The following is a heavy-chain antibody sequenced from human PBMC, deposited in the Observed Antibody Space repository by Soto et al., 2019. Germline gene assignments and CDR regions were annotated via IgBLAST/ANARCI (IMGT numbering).Heavy chain of an antibody. CDR2: IYYSGTT. J-gene: IGHJ4*02. Sequence: SETLSLTCTVSGDSISSSTYYWGWIRQPPGKGLEWIGSIYYSGTTYYNPSLNSRVTISVDTSRIHFSLKLISVTAGDTAVYYCARQSYDSSDYFDYWGQGTLVTSPQ. CDR1: GDSISSSTYY. CDR3: ARQSYDSSDYFDY. V-gene: IGHV4-39*01. D-gene: IGHD3-22*01.